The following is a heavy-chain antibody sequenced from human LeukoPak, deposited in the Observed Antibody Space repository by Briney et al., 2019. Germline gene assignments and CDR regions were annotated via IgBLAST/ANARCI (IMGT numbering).Heavy chain of an antibody. CDR1: GYTFTSYD. V-gene: IGHV1-8*03. J-gene: IGHJ4*02. CDR3: ARDISWLGFDY. D-gene: IGHD6-19*01. Sequence: ASVKVSCKASGYTFTSYDINWVRRATGQGLEWMGWMNPNSGNTGYAQKFQGRVTITRNTSISTAYMELSSLRSEDTAVYYCARDISWLGFDYWGQGILVTVSS. CDR2: MNPNSGNT.